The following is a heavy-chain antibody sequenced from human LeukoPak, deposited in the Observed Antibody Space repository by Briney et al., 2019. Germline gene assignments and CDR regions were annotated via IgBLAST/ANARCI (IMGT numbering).Heavy chain of an antibody. CDR3: AKGKAAGLLDWFDP. V-gene: IGHV3-23*01. Sequence: PGGSLRLSCAASGFTFSSYAMSWVRQAPGKGLEWVSAISGSGGSTFYPNSVKGRFTISRDDSKNTVYLQMNSLRLEDAAAYYCAKGKAAGLLDWFDPWGRGTLVTVSS. J-gene: IGHJ5*02. CDR2: ISGSGGST. D-gene: IGHD6-13*01. CDR1: GFTFSSYA.